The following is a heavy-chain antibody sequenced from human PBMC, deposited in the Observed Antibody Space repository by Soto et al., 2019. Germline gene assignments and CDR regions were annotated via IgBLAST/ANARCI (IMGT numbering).Heavy chain of an antibody. CDR3: ARRTEYTRSSLYYYYYAMDV. CDR2: ISSGGGNT. D-gene: IGHD6-6*01. CDR1: GFTFSDYY. J-gene: IGHJ6*02. V-gene: IGHV3-11*06. Sequence: QVQLVESGGGLVKPGGSLRLSCAASGFTFSDYYMSRIRQAPGKGLEWVAFISSGGGNTNYADSVKGRFTISRDNANNSLSLPRNSLRAEDTAVYYCARRTEYTRSSLYYYYYAMDVWGQGTTVTVSS.